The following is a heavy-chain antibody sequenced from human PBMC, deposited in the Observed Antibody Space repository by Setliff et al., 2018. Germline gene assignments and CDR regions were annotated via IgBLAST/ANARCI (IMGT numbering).Heavy chain of an antibody. Sequence: GGSLRLSCAASGFTFSSYWMSWVRQAPGKGLERVANIKQDGSEKYYVDSVKGRFTISRDNAKNSLYLQMNSLRAEDTAVYYCAKRGPYCSGDTCHYYFDYWGQGTLVTVSS. CDR3: AKRGPYCSGDTCHYYFDY. CDR1: GFTFSSYW. D-gene: IGHD2-15*01. V-gene: IGHV3-7*03. CDR2: IKQDGSEK. J-gene: IGHJ4*02.